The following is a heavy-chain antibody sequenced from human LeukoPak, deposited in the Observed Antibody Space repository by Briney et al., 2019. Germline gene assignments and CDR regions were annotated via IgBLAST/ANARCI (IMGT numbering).Heavy chain of an antibody. D-gene: IGHD1-26*01. CDR3: ARVSIVGATEYYYYYMEV. CDR2: INTNTGNP. J-gene: IGHJ6*03. CDR1: GYTFTSYA. V-gene: IGHV7-4-1*02. Sequence: EASVKVSCKASGYTFTSYAMNWVRQAPGQGLEWMGWINTNTGNPTYAQGFTGRFVFSLDTSVSTAYLQISSLKAEDTAVYYCARVSIVGATEYYYYYMEVWGKGTTVTVSS.